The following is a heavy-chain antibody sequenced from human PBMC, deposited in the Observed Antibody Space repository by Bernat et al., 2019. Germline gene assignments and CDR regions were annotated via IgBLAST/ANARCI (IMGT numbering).Heavy chain of an antibody. V-gene: IGHV4-59*01. Sequence: QVQLQESGPGLVKPSETLSLTCTVSGGSISSYYWSWIRQPPGKGLEWIGYIYYSGSTNYNPSLKSRVTISVDTSKNQFSLKLSSVTAADTAVYYCARVPHNYYYYYGMDVWGQGTTVTVSS. J-gene: IGHJ6*02. CDR3: ARVPHNYYYYYGMDV. CDR2: IYYSGST. CDR1: GGSISSYY.